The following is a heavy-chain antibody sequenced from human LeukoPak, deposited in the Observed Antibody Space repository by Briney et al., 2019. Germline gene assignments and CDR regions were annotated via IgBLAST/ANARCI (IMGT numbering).Heavy chain of an antibody. J-gene: IGHJ4*02. V-gene: IGHV4-39*07. D-gene: IGHD6-19*01. CDR3: ARADSSGWYYLGGSVSVFDY. CDR2: IYYSGST. CDR1: GGSISSSSYY. Sequence: SETLSLTCTVSGGSISSSSYYWGWIRQPPGKGLEWIGSIYYSGSTYYNPSLKSRVTISVDTSKNQFSLKLSSVTAADTAVYYCARADSSGWYYLGGSVSVFDYWGQGTLVTVSS.